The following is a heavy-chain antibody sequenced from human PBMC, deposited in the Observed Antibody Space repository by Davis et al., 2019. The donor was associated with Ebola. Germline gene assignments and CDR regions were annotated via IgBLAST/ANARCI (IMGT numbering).Heavy chain of an antibody. Sequence: PGGSLRFSCTASGFTFGDYAMSWFRQAPEKGLEWVSAISDSGFTYYADFVQGRFTISRDNFRNMLYLQMNSLGAEDTAVYFCAKGGWADNWGQGTLVTVSP. CDR1: GFTFGDYA. CDR3: AKGGWADN. J-gene: IGHJ4*02. D-gene: IGHD6-19*01. CDR2: ISDSGFT. V-gene: IGHV3-23*01.